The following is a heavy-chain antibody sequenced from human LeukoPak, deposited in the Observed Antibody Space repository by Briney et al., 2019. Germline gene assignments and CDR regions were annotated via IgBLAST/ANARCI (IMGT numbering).Heavy chain of an antibody. D-gene: IGHD6-13*01. V-gene: IGHV4-39*07. J-gene: IGHJ4*02. Sequence: PSETLSLTCTVSGGSISSSSYYWGWIRQPPGKGLEWIGNIYYSGSTYYNPSLKSRVTISVDKYKNQFSLQLSSVTAADTAVYYCARDEAGVDYWGQGTLVTVSS. CDR2: IYYSGST. CDR3: ARDEAGVDY. CDR1: GGSISSSSYY.